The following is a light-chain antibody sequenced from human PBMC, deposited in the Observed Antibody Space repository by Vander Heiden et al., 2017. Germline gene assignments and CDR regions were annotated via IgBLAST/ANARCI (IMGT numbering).Light chain of an antibody. CDR3: SAYTSSSTLV. CDR1: SSDVGGYNY. Sequence: QSALTQPASVSGSPGQSITISCTGTSSDVGGYNYVSWYQQHPGNAPKLMIYDVSNRPSGVSNRFSGSKSGNTASLTISGLQEEDEADYYGSAYTSSSTLVFGGGTKLTVL. V-gene: IGLV2-14*01. J-gene: IGLJ2*01. CDR2: DVS.